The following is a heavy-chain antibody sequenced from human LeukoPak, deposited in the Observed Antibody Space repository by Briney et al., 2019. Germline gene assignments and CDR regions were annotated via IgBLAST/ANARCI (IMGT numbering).Heavy chain of an antibody. Sequence: SETLSLTCTVSGGSISSYYWSWIRQPPGKGLEWIGYIYYSGRTNYNPSLKSRVTISVDTSKNQFSLKLSSVTAAHTAVYYCARQVYSSWSNWFDPWGQGTLVTVSA. J-gene: IGHJ5*02. V-gene: IGHV4-59*08. CDR2: IYYSGRT. CDR1: GGSISSYY. D-gene: IGHD6-13*01. CDR3: ARQVYSSWSNWFDP.